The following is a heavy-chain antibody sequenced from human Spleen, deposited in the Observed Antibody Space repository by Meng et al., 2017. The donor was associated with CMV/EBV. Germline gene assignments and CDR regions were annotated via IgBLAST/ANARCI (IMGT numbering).Heavy chain of an antibody. CDR2: ISAGGSAT. J-gene: IGHJ4*02. CDR1: GFTFSSYA. Sequence: GGSLRLSCAASGFTFSSYAMNWVRQAPGKGLEWVSAISAGGSATYYADSVKGRFTISRDNSKNTLYLQMNSLRAEDTAVYYCARDRYDFWSGSYHIFGYWGQGTLVTVSS. D-gene: IGHD3-3*01. V-gene: IGHV3-23*01. CDR3: ARDRYDFWSGSYHIFGY.